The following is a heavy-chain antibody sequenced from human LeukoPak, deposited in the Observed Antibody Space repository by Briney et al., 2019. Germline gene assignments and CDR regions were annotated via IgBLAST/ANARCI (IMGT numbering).Heavy chain of an antibody. CDR3: AKDPRRYSRTGGYFDY. CDR2: ISSSSRYI. D-gene: IGHD6-13*01. J-gene: IGHJ4*02. Sequence: GGSLRLSCSASGFTFSTYSMNWVRQAPGKGLEWVSSISSSSRYIYYADSVKGRFTISRDNAKSSLYLQMNSLRAEDTAVYYCAKDPRRYSRTGGYFDYWGQGTLVTVSS. V-gene: IGHV3-21*01. CDR1: GFTFSTYS.